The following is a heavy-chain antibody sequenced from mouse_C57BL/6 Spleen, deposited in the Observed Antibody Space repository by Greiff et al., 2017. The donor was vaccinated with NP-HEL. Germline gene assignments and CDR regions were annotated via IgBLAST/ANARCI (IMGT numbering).Heavy chain of an antibody. Sequence: QVQLQQPGAELVMPGASVKLSCKASGYTFTSYWMHWVKQRPGQGLEWIGEIDPSDSYTNYNQKFKGKSTLTVDKSSSTAYMQLRSLTSEDSAVYYCAGGSFFDYWGQGTTLTVSS. J-gene: IGHJ2*01. CDR1: GYTFTSYW. CDR3: AGGSFFDY. CDR2: IDPSDSYT. D-gene: IGHD1-1*02. V-gene: IGHV1-69*01.